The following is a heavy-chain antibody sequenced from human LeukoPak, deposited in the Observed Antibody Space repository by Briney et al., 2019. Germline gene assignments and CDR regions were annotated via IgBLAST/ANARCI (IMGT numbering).Heavy chain of an antibody. V-gene: IGHV4-59*01. J-gene: IGHJ4*02. CDR3: AKDFVAAAGRFDY. Sequence: SETLSLTCTVSGGSLSSYYWSWIRQPPGKGLEWIGYIYYSGSTNYNPSLKSRVTISVDTSKNQFSLKLSSVTAADTAIYYCAKDFVAAAGRFDYWGQGALVTVSS. CDR1: GGSLSSYY. CDR2: IYYSGST. D-gene: IGHD6-13*01.